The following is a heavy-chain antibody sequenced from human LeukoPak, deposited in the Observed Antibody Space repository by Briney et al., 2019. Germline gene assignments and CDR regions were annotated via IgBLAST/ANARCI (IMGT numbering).Heavy chain of an antibody. Sequence: SETLSLTCTVSGGSISSYYWSWIRQHAGKGLEWIGRIYSSGSTNYNPSLKSRVTMSVDTSKNQFSLKLTSVTAADTAVYYCARALYCSSTSCFYFDYWGQGTLVTVSS. D-gene: IGHD2-2*01. V-gene: IGHV4-4*07. CDR3: ARALYCSSTSCFYFDY. CDR2: IYSSGST. CDR1: GGSISSYY. J-gene: IGHJ4*02.